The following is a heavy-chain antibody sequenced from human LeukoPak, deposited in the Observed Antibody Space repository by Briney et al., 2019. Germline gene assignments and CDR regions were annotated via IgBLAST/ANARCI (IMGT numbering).Heavy chain of an antibody. D-gene: IGHD3-22*01. Sequence: QSGGSLRLSCTVSGFSLSNYAMTWVRQAPGKGLEWVANINLDGSVIHYVDSAKGRFTISRDNAKNSLYLQMNYLRAEDTALYYCATSDDSSGSDWGQGTLVTVSS. V-gene: IGHV3-7*01. CDR3: ATSDDSSGSD. J-gene: IGHJ4*02. CDR1: GFSLSNYA. CDR2: INLDGSVI.